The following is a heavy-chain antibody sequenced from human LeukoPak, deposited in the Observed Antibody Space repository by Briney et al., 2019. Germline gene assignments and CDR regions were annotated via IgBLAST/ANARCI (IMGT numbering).Heavy chain of an antibody. CDR2: IKQDGSEK. CDR1: GFTFSTYW. J-gene: IGHJ4*02. CDR3: ARGSNYDILTGYYTGRNGDYFDY. V-gene: IGHV3-7*01. D-gene: IGHD3-9*01. Sequence: GGSLRLSCAASGFTFSTYWMTWVRQAPGKGLEWVANIKQDGSEKYYEDSMKGRFTISRDNSKNTIYLKMNSLRPEDTAVYYCARGSNYDILTGYYTGRNGDYFDYWGQGTLVTVSS.